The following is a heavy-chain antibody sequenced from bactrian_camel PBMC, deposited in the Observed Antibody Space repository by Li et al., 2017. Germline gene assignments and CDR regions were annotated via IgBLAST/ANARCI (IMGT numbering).Heavy chain of an antibody. Sequence: VQLVESGGGSVQAGGSLKLSCAASGDISTTCGMGWYRQAPGKERELVSSINRDGTTTYADVVKGRFNISRDNAKNTLYLQMNSLTVEDTAMYYCGAIRGTEDSYCLRASPEFGSWGQGTQVTVS. J-gene: IGHJ6*01. D-gene: IGHD1*01. CDR1: GDISTTCG. V-gene: IGHV3S53*01. CDR2: INRDGTT. CDR3: GAIRGTEDSYCLRASPEFGS.